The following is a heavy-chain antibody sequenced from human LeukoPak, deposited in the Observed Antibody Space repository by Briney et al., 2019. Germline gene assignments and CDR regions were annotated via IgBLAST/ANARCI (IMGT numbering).Heavy chain of an antibody. CDR1: GFTFDDYA. V-gene: IGHV3-9*01. J-gene: IGHJ4*02. CDR2: ISWNSGSK. D-gene: IGHD1-26*01. Sequence: PGRSLRLSCAASGFTFDDYAMHWVRQAPGKGLEWVSGISWNSGSKGYADSVKGRFTISRDNAKNSLYLQMNSLRAEDTALYYCAKAPSLGARGVFGYWGQGTLVTVSS. CDR3: AKAPSLGARGVFGY.